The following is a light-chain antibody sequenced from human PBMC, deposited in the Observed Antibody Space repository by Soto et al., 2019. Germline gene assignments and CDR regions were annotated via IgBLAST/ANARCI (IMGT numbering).Light chain of an antibody. CDR1: QSVRSER. Sequence: EIVLTQSPGTRSFSGGERATLSCRASQSVRSERLAWYQQKRGQAPTLLIFDASSRASGTPERFSGSGSGTDFTLTISRLEPEDFAVYYCQEYDGAPPITFGLGTRLEIK. V-gene: IGKV3-20*01. J-gene: IGKJ5*01. CDR3: QEYDGAPPIT. CDR2: DAS.